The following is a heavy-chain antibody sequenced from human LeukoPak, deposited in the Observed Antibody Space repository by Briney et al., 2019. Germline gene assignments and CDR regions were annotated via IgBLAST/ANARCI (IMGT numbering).Heavy chain of an antibody. V-gene: IGHV4-61*02. CDR1: GGSISSGNYY. J-gene: IGHJ4*02. CDR3: ARQGIAVAGTGFDY. CDR2: IYTSGRT. Sequence: SQTLSLTCTVSGGSISSGNYYWSWVRQPAGKGLEWIGRIYTSGRTDYNPSLNSRVTISIDMSENQFSLKLSSVTAADTAVYYCARQGIAVAGTGFDYWGQGTLVTVSS. D-gene: IGHD6-19*01.